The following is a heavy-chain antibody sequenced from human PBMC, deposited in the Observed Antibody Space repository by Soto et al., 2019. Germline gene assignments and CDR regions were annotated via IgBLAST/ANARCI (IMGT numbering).Heavy chain of an antibody. CDR1: GFTVSSNY. D-gene: IGHD3-9*01. V-gene: IGHV3-66*02. CDR2: IYSGGST. J-gene: IGHJ4*02. Sequence: GGSLRLSCAASGFTVSSNYMSWVRQAPGKGLEWVSVIYSGGSTYYADSVKGRFTISRDNSKNTLYLQMNSLRAGDTAVYYCAKAGLRYFDWLEMAPDYWGQGTLVTVSS. CDR3: AKAGLRYFDWLEMAPDY.